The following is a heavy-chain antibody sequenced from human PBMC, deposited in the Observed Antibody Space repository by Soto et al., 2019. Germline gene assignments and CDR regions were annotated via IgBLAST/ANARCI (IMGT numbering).Heavy chain of an antibody. Sequence: QVQLVESGGGVVQPGRSLRLSCAASGFTFRNFGMHWVRQAPGKGPEWVAFISNGQNNEYYTDSVKGRFTVSRDNSKNPLFLQMDSLRVEDTAMYYCAKEGGFSSLYHGGGGGNYYYGVDVWGQGTTVTVSS. CDR1: GFTFRNFG. CDR2: ISNGQNNE. CDR3: AKEGGFSSLYHGGGGGNYYYGVDV. V-gene: IGHV3-30*18. J-gene: IGHJ6*02. D-gene: IGHD6-13*01.